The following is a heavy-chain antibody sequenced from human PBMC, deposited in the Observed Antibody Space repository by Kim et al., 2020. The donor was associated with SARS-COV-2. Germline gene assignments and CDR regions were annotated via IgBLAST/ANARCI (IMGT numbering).Heavy chain of an antibody. Sequence: GGSLRLSCAASGFTFSDYYMSWIRQAPGKGLEWVSYISSSGSTIYYADSVKGRFTISRDNAKNSLYLQMNSLRAEDTAVYYCARELRGGWSPVYYFDYWGQGTLVTVSS. J-gene: IGHJ4*02. CDR2: ISSSGSTI. CDR1: GFTFSDYY. CDR3: ARELRGGWSPVYYFDY. V-gene: IGHV3-11*01. D-gene: IGHD2-15*01.